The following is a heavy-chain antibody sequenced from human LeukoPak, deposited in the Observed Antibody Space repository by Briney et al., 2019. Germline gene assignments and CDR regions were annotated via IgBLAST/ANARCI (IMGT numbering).Heavy chain of an antibody. CDR3: ARGSGYCSSTSCYGNYFDY. CDR2: ISYDGSNK. J-gene: IGHJ4*02. V-gene: IGHV3-30*04. D-gene: IGHD2-2*01. CDR1: GFTFSSYA. Sequence: PGRSLRLSCAASGFTFSSYAMHWVRQAPGKGLEWVAVISYDGSNKYYADSVKGRFTISRDNSKNTLYLQMNSLRAEDTAVYYCARGSGYCSSTSCYGNYFDYWGQGTLVTVSS.